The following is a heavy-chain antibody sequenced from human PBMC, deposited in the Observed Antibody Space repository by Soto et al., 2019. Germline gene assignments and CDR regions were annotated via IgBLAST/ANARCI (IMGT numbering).Heavy chain of an antibody. J-gene: IGHJ4*02. V-gene: IGHV3-48*01. CDR3: ARDKGRSPLDY. CDR2: ISSSSSTI. CDR1: GFTFSSYS. Sequence: EVQLVESGGGLVQPGGSLRLSCAASGFTFSSYSMNWVRQAPGKGLEWDSYISSSSSTIYYADSVKGRFTISRDNAKNSLYLQMNSLRAEDTAVYYCARDKGRSPLDYWGQGTLVTVSS. D-gene: IGHD2-15*01.